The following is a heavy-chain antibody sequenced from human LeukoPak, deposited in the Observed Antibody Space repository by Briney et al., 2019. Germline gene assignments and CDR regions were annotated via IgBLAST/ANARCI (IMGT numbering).Heavy chain of an antibody. V-gene: IGHV4-59*01. CDR3: ARDRLQLQS. CDR2: IYHSGGT. Sequence: TSETLSLTCTVSGASISSYYYHWIRQPPGKGLEWIGSIYHSGGTNYNPSLKSRVTISVDTSKNQFSLKLSSVTAADTAVYYCARDRLQLQSWGQGTLVTVSS. D-gene: IGHD1-1*01. J-gene: IGHJ5*02. CDR1: GASISSYY.